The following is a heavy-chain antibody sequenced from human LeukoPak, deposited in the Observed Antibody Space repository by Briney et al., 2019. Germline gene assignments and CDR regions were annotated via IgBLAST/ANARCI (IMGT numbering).Heavy chain of an antibody. D-gene: IGHD1-26*01. CDR1: GFTGSNNY. CDR2: IHSSGAT. V-gene: IGHV3-53*01. J-gene: IGHJ4*02. CDR3: AKCRVGAANFDY. Sequence: GGSLRLSCAASGFTGSNNYVSWVRQAPGMGLEWVSAIHSSGATCYADSVKGRFTISRDNSKNTLYLQMNNLRAEDTAVYYCAKCRVGAANFDYWGQGTLVTVSS.